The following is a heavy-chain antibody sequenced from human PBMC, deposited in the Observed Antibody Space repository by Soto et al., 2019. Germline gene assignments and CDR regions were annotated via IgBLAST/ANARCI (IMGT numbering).Heavy chain of an antibody. CDR2: TRSRGNSYAT. J-gene: IGHJ3*02. D-gene: IGHD4-17*01. CDR3: AASYGGNSFDAFHI. CDR1: AFTFSGPA. Sequence: EVQLVESGGGLVQPGGSLKLSCAASAFTFSGPAMHWVRQASGKGLEWVGQTRSRGNSYATSYAASVKGRFTISRDDSKDTAFLQMNSLTTEDTALYYCAASYGGNSFDAFHIWGQGTMVTVSS. V-gene: IGHV3-73*01.